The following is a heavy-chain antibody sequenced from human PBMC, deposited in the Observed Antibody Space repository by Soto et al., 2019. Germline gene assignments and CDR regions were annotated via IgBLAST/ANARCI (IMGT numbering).Heavy chain of an antibody. CDR3: ARGYYDILTGYPFIDY. D-gene: IGHD3-9*01. J-gene: IGHJ4*02. V-gene: IGHV3-74*01. CDR2: INSDGSST. Sequence: GALRLSCAASGFTFSSYWLHWVRQAPGKGLVWVSRINSDGSSTSYADSVKGRFTISRDNAKNTLYLQMNSLRAEDTAVYYCARGYYDILTGYPFIDYWGQGTLVTV. CDR1: GFTFSSYW.